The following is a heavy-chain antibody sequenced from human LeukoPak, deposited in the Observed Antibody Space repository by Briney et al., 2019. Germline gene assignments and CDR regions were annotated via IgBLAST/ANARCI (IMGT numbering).Heavy chain of an antibody. CDR2: ISSSSSYI. V-gene: IGHV3-21*01. J-gene: IGHJ4*02. CDR1: GFTFNYAW. Sequence: GGSLRLSCAASGFTFNYAWMSWVRQAPGKGLEWVSSISSSSSYIYYADSVKGRFTISRDNAKNSLYLQMNSLRAEDTAVYYCARGSDYMAYWGQGTLVTVSS. CDR3: ARGSDYMAY.